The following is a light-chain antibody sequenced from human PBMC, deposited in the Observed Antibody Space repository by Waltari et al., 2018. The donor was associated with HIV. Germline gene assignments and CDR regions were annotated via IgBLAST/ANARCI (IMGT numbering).Light chain of an antibody. V-gene: IGLV1-40*01. CDR1: GAGHE. CDR3: QSFDSSLTGFV. J-gene: IGLJ1*01. CDR2: GNN. Sequence: QSVLTQPPSVSGAPGQRVSISCTGIGAGHEVQWYQQIAGKAPKLLIFGNNKRPSGVPARFFGSKSGTSASLAITGLQPEDEAHYYCQSFDSSLTGFVFGSGTEVVVL.